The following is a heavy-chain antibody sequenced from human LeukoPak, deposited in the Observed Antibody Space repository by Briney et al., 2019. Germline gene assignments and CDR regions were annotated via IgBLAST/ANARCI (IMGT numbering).Heavy chain of an antibody. D-gene: IGHD5-24*01. CDR1: GGSISSSSYY. CDR2: IYYSGST. J-gene: IGHJ3*02. V-gene: IGHV4-39*07. CDR3: ARARDGYKGGDAFDI. Sequence: SETLSLTCTVSGGSISSSSYYWGWIRQPPGKGLEWIGSIYYSGSTYYNPSLKSRVTISVDTSKNQFSLKLSSVTAADTAVYYCARARDGYKGGDAFDIWGQGTMVTVSS.